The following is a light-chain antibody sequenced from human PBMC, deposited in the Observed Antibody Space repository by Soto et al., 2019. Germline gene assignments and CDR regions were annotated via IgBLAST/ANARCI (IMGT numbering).Light chain of an antibody. V-gene: IGLV2-14*01. Sequence: QSALTQPASVSGSPGQSITISCTGTSSDVGGYNYVSWYQQHPGKAPKLMIYEVSNRPSGVSNRFSGSKSGNTASLTISGLQAEDEADYHCSSYTSSSXYVFGPGTKV. CDR1: SSDVGGYNY. J-gene: IGLJ1*01. CDR2: EVS. CDR3: SSYTSSSXYV.